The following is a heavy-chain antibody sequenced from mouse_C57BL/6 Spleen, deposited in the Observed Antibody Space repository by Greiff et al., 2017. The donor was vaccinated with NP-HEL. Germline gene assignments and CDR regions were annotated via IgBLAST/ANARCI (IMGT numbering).Heavy chain of an antibody. Sequence: VQLQQPGAELVKPGASVKLSCKASGYTFTSYRMQWVKQRPGQGLEWIGEIDPSDSYTNYNQKFKGKATLTVDTSSSTAYMQLSSLTSEDSAVYYCARRANWDETWFAYWGQGTLVTVSA. V-gene: IGHV1-50*01. CDR1: GYTFTSYR. J-gene: IGHJ3*01. D-gene: IGHD4-1*01. CDR2: IDPSDSYT. CDR3: ARRANWDETWFAY.